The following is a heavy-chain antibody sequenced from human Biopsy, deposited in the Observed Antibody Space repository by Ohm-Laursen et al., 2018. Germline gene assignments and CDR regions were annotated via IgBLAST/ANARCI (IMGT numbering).Heavy chain of an antibody. CDR3: ASAGYNPDWNFDL. D-gene: IGHD5-24*01. CDR1: NVSFSSFY. J-gene: IGHJ2*01. V-gene: IGHV4-34*01. Sequence: SETLSLTCAVYNVSFSSFYWSWIRQLPGKGLEWIGEISHTGSTNYNPPLKSRVFMSVDTSRSQFSLRLSSVTAADTAVYYCASAGYNPDWNFDLWGRGTRVTVSS. CDR2: ISHTGST.